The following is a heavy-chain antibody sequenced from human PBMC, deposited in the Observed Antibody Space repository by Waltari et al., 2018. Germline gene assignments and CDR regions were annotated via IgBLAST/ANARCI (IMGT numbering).Heavy chain of an antibody. Sequence: QAQLQESGPGQVKPSETLSFRCAVSGDSISTSTFSWGWVRQPPGKGLEWVGSVYYNGYKFYNPSLKSRLTLSMDTSNNHFSLSLTSVTAADTAVYYCVRQRSADFWSGYFDLWGQGTLVTVSS. D-gene: IGHD3-3*01. V-gene: IGHV4-39*01. CDR1: GDSISTSTFS. CDR3: VRQRSADFWSGYFDL. J-gene: IGHJ4*02. CDR2: VYYNGYK.